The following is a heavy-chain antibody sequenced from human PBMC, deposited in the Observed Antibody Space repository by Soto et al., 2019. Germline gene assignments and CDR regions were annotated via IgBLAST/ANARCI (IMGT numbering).Heavy chain of an antibody. CDR3: AKDLTHSSWLRGNWFDP. D-gene: IGHD6-13*01. Sequence: EVQLVESGGGLVQPGRSLRLSCAASGFTFDDYAMHWVRQAPGNGLEWVSGISWNSGSIGYADSVKGRFTISRDNAKNSLYLQMNSLRAEDTALYYCAKDLTHSSWLRGNWFDPWGQGTLVTVSS. J-gene: IGHJ5*02. CDR2: ISWNSGSI. V-gene: IGHV3-9*01. CDR1: GFTFDDYA.